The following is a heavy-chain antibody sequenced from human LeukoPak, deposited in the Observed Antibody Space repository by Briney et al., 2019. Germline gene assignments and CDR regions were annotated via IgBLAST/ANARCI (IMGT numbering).Heavy chain of an antibody. D-gene: IGHD3-10*01. CDR1: GGSISSYY. J-gene: IGHJ4*02. CDR2: IYYSGST. CDR3: AGNRFGELLSFDY. V-gene: IGHV4-59*01. Sequence: PSETLSLTCTVSGGSISSYYWSWIRQPPGNGLEWIGYIYYSGSTNYNPSLKSRVTISVDTSKNQFSLKLSSVTAADTAVYYCAGNRFGELLSFDYWGQGTLVTVSS.